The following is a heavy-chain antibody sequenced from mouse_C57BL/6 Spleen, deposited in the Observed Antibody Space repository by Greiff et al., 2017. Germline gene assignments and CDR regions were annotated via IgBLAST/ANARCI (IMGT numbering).Heavy chain of an antibody. CDR2: IHPNSGST. CDR1: GYTFTSYW. V-gene: IGHV1-64*01. Sequence: QVQLQQPGAELVKPGASVKLSCKASGYTFTSYWMHWVKQRPGQGLEWIGMIHPNSGSTNYNEKFKSKATLTVDKSSSTAYMQLSSLASEDSAVYYCARRGSVVPYYFDDWGQGTTLTVSS. J-gene: IGHJ2*01. CDR3: ARRGSVVPYYFDD. D-gene: IGHD1-1*01.